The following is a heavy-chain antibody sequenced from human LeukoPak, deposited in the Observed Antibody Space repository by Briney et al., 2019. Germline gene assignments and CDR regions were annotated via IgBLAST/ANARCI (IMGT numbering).Heavy chain of an antibody. Sequence: PGRSLRLSCAASGFTFSSYAMHWVRQAPGKGLEWVAVISYDGSNKYYADSVKGRFTISRDNSKNTLYLQMNSLRAEDTAVYYCARVFWQWLVNSSVGYWGQGTLVTVSS. V-gene: IGHV3-30*04. CDR2: ISYDGSNK. CDR3: ARVFWQWLVNSSVGY. D-gene: IGHD6-19*01. CDR1: GFTFSSYA. J-gene: IGHJ4*02.